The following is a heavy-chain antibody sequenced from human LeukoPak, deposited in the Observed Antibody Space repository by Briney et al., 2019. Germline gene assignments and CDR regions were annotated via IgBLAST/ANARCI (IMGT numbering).Heavy chain of an antibody. CDR2: INSDGSST. V-gene: IGHV3-74*01. CDR3: ARGWIGYGMDV. Sequence: GGSLRLSCAASGFTFSSYWMHWVRQAPGKGLVWVSRINSDGSSTRYADSVKGRFTISRDNAKNTLYLQMNSLRAEDTAVYYCARGWIGYGMDVWGQGTTVTVSS. J-gene: IGHJ6*02. CDR1: GFTFSSYW. D-gene: IGHD5-12*01.